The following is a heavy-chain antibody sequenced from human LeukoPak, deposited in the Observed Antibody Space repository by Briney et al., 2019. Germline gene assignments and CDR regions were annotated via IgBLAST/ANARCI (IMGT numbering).Heavy chain of an antibody. CDR1: GGSISSYY. CDR2: IYYSGST. V-gene: IGHV4-59*01. Sequence: PSETLSLTCTVSGGSISSYYWSWIRQPPGEGLEGIGYIYYSGSTNYNPSLKSRVTISVDTSKNQFSLKLSSVTAADTAVYYCARVEVGGWFDPWGQGTLVTVSS. D-gene: IGHD2-2*01. J-gene: IGHJ5*02. CDR3: ARVEVGGWFDP.